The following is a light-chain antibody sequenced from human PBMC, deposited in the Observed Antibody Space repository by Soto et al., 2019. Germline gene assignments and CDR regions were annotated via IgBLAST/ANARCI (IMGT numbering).Light chain of an antibody. CDR2: GNS. V-gene: IGLV1-40*01. CDR1: SSNIGAGYD. Sequence: QSVLTQPPSVSGAPGQRVTISCTGSSSNIGAGYDVHWYQQLPGTAPKLLIYGNSNRPSGVPDRFSGSKSGTSASLAITGLQAEDEAGYYCQSYDSSLSGSGVFGGGTKLTVL. CDR3: QSYDSSLSGSGV. J-gene: IGLJ2*01.